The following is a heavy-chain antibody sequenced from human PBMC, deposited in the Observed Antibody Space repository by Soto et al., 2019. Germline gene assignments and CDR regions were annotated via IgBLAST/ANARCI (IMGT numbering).Heavy chain of an antibody. D-gene: IGHD3-22*01. J-gene: IGHJ3*02. CDR1: VYSFASYW. V-gene: IGHV5-51*01. CDR3: AHAYDKGAFDI. Sequence: GESLKISFKGSVYSFASYWIGWLRQMPGKGLEWMGIIYPGDSDTRYSPSFQGQVTISADKSISTAYLQWSSLKASDTAMYCCAHAYDKGAFDIWGQGTMVTVSS. CDR2: IYPGDSDT.